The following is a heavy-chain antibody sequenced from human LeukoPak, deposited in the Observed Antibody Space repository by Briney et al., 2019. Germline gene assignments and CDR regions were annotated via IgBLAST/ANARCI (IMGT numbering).Heavy chain of an antibody. CDR2: ISSSGSTI. D-gene: IGHD1-1*01. J-gene: IGHJ4*02. Sequence: GGSLRLSCAASGFTFSSYYEMNWVRQAPGKGLEWVSYISSSGSTIKYADSVKGRFTISRDNAKNSLYLQMNSLRAEDTAVCYCATKLTGTTYFDYWGQGTLVTVSS. CDR1: GFTFSSYYE. CDR3: ATKLTGTTYFDY. V-gene: IGHV3-48*03.